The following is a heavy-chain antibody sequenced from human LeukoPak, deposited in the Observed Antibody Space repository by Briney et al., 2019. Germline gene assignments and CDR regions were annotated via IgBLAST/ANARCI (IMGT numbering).Heavy chain of an antibody. V-gene: IGHV4-4*07. CDR1: GGSITRYY. J-gene: IGHJ5*02. CDR3: ARESGLGNWNGKYWFDP. CDR2: LYPSGST. D-gene: IGHD1-20*01. Sequence: SETLSLTCTVSGGSITRYYWSWIRQSAGKGLEWIGHLYPSGSTNYNPSLKSRVSMSVDTSKSQLSLRLSSVTAADTAVYYCARESGLGNWNGKYWFDPWGQGTLVTVSS.